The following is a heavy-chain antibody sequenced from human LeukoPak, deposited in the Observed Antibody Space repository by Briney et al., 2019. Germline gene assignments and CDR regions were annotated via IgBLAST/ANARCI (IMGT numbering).Heavy chain of an antibody. CDR2: ISGSGGST. D-gene: IGHD3-9*01. J-gene: IGHJ4*02. CDR3: AKDHILRYFDWSPEYYFDY. Sequence: SGGSLRLSCAASGFTFSSYAMSWVRQAPGKGLEWVSAISGSGGSTYYADSVKGRFTISRDNSKNTLYLQMNSLRAEDTAVYYCAKDHILRYFDWSPEYYFDYWGQGTLVTVSS. V-gene: IGHV3-23*01. CDR1: GFTFSSYA.